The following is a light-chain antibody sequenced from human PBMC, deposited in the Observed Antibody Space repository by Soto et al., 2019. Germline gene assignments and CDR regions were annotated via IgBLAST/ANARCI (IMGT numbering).Light chain of an antibody. Sequence: QSVLTQPASVSGSPGQSITISCSGNSSDVGFYNYVSWFQQYPGKAPKLMIFEVTNRPSGVSDRFSGSKSDNTASLTISGLQADDEADYFCTSYTTSSTWVFGGGTKLTVL. CDR1: SSDVGFYNY. J-gene: IGLJ3*02. CDR3: TSYTTSSTWV. CDR2: EVT. V-gene: IGLV2-14*01.